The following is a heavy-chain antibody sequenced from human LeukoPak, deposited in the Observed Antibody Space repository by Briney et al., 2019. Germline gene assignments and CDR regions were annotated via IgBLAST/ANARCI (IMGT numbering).Heavy chain of an antibody. D-gene: IGHD2-2*01. CDR1: GGTFSSYA. CDR2: IIPIFGTA. Sequence: SVKVSCKASGGTFSSYAISWVRQAPGQGLEWMGRIIPIFGTANYAQKFQGRVTITTDESTSTAYMELSSLRSEDTAVYYCASGDIVVVPAAPNYYYYMDVWGKGTTVTVSS. J-gene: IGHJ6*03. CDR3: ASGDIVVVPAAPNYYYYMDV. V-gene: IGHV1-69*05.